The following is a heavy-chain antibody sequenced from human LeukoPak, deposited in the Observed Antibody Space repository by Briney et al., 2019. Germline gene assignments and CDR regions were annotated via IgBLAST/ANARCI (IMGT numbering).Heavy chain of an antibody. J-gene: IGHJ3*02. CDR3: ARGEDEHIVVVTAISVSFDI. D-gene: IGHD2-21*02. CDR1: GGSISSSS. V-gene: IGHV3-48*04. CDR2: ISSDSRTI. Sequence: ASETLSLTCTVSGGSISSSSYYWGWIRQPPGKGLEWVSHISSDSRTIYYADSVKGRFTISRDNAKNSLYLQMNSLRAEDTAVYYCARGEDEHIVVVTAISVSFDIWGQGTMVTVSS.